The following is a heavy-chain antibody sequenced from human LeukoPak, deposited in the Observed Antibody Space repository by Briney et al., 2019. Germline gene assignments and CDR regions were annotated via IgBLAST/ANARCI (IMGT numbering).Heavy chain of an antibody. CDR1: EGSISSNSYY. D-gene: IGHD2-2*02. CDR3: ARHITCGDIVVVPAAIEENWFDP. V-gene: IGHV4-39*01. CDR2: IYYSGST. J-gene: IGHJ5*02. Sequence: PSETLSLTCTVSEGSISSNSYYWGWIRQPPGKGLEWIGSIYYSGSTYYSPTLKSRVAISVDTSKNQFSLKLSSVTAADTAVYYCARHITCGDIVVVPAAIEENWFDPWGQGTLVTVSS.